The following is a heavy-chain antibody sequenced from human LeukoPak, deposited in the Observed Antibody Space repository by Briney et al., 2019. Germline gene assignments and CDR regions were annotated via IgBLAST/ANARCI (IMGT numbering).Heavy chain of an antibody. CDR1: GFTFSDYY. J-gene: IGHJ4*02. Sequence: GGSLRLSCAASGFTFSDYYMSWIRQAPGKGLEWVSYISSSGSTIYYADSVKGRFTISRDNSKNTLYLQMNSLRAEDTAVYYCARDPTTRSNRAQFYSDYWGQGTLVIVSS. CDR2: ISSSGSTI. CDR3: ARDPTTRSNRAQFYSDY. D-gene: IGHD4-17*01. V-gene: IGHV3-11*04.